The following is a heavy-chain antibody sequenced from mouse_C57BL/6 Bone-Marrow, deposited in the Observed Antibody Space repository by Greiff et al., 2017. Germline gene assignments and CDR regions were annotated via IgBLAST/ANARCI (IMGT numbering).Heavy chain of an antibody. CDR1: GFSLSTSGMG. CDR3: ARRAFYYFDY. Sequence: QVTLKESGPGILQSSQTLSLTCSFSGFSLSTSGMGVSWIRQPSGKGLEWLAHIYWADDKRYNPSLKSRLTISKDTSRNQVFLKITSVDTADTATYYCARRAFYYFDYWGQGTTLTVSS. J-gene: IGHJ2*01. V-gene: IGHV8-12*01. CDR2: IYWADDK.